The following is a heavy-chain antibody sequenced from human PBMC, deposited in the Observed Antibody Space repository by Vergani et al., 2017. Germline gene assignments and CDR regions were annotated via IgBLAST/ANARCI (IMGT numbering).Heavy chain of an antibody. CDR1: GFTVSSNY. CDR3: ASSDYGSGSYYNVRDSEGPTS. CDR2: IYSGGST. Sequence: EVQLVESGGGLVQPGGSLRLSCAASGFTVSSNYMSWVRQAPGKGLEWVSVIYSGGSTYYADSVKGRFTISRDNSKNTLYLQMNSLRAEDTAVYYCASSDYGSGSYYNVRDSEGPTSWSQGTLVTVSS. J-gene: IGHJ4*02. D-gene: IGHD3-10*01. V-gene: IGHV3-66*02.